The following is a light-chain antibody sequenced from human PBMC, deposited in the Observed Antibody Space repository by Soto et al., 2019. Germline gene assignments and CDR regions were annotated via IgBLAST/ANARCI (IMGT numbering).Light chain of an antibody. Sequence: EIVMTQSPATLSVSPGEGATLSCRASHSVSSNLAWYQQTPGQAPRLLIYGASTRATGIPARFSGTGFGTEFTLTISSLQSGDSAVYYCQQYNNRPRTLGQGTKVDIK. J-gene: IGKJ1*01. CDR1: HSVSSN. CDR2: GAS. V-gene: IGKV3-15*01. CDR3: QQYNNRPRT.